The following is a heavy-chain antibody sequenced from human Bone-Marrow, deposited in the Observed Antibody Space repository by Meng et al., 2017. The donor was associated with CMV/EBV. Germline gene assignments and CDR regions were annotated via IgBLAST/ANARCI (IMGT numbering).Heavy chain of an antibody. D-gene: IGHD4-23*01. CDR2: IYYSGST. J-gene: IGHJ4*02. CDR1: GGSISSYY. Sequence: GSLRLSCTVSGGSISSYYWSWIRQPPGKGLEWIGYIYYSGSTNYNPSLKSRVTISVDTSKNQFSLKLSSVTAADTAVYYCARTYGGNIGYWGQGTLVTVSS. CDR3: ARTYGGNIGY. V-gene: IGHV4-59*01.